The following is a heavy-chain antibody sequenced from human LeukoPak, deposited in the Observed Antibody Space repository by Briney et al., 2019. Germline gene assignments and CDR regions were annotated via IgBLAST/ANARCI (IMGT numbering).Heavy chain of an antibody. CDR1: GFTFSTFA. V-gene: IGHV3-23*01. D-gene: IGHD5-18*01. CDR3: VTYRQVMLPFEA. J-gene: IGHJ5*02. Sequence: GGSLRLSCAASGFTFSTFAMLWVRQPRGKGLEWVSSTFPSGGEIHYADSVRGRFTISRDNSKSTLSLQMNSLRAEDTAIYYCVTYRQVMLPFEAWGQGTLVTVSS. CDR2: TFPSGGEI.